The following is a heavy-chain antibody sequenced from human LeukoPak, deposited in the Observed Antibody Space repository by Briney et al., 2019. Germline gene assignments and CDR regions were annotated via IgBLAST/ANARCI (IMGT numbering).Heavy chain of an antibody. Sequence: SETLSLTCAVYGGSFSGYYWSWIRQPPGKGLEWIGEINHSGSTNYNPSLKSRVTISVDTSKNQFSLKLSSVTAADTAVYYCARPGDYGGPGGDYWGQGTLVTVSS. CDR2: INHSGST. CDR3: ARPGDYGGPGGDY. D-gene: IGHD4-23*01. V-gene: IGHV4-34*01. CDR1: GGSFSGYY. J-gene: IGHJ4*02.